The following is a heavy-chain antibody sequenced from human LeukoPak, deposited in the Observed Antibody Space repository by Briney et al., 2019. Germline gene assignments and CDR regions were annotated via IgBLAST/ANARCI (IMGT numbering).Heavy chain of an antibody. CDR3: ASSSSDDFWSGYYPGWFDP. CDR2: ISSSSSTI. Sequence: PGGSLRLSCAASGFIFSSYSMNWVRQAPGKGLEWVSYISSSSSTIYYADSVKGRFTISRDNAKNSLYVQMNSLRAEDTAVYYCASSSSDDFWSGYYPGWFDPWGQGTLVTVSS. D-gene: IGHD3-3*01. V-gene: IGHV3-48*01. CDR1: GFIFSSYS. J-gene: IGHJ5*02.